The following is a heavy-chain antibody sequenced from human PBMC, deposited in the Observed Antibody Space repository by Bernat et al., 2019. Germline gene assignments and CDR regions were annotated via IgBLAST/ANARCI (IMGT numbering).Heavy chain of an antibody. J-gene: IGHJ6*03. D-gene: IGHD2-15*01. V-gene: IGHV3-33*01. CDR1: GFTFTNYG. CDR3: ARGVVVVVAAEGYYYYYMDV. CDR2: IWYDGSNK. Sequence: QVQLVESGGGVVQPGRSLRLSCAASGFTFTNYGMHWVRQAPGKGLEWVAVIWYDGSNKYYADSVKGRFTISRDNSKNTLYLQMNSLRAEDTAVYYCARGVVVVVAAEGYYYYYMDVWGKGTTVTVSS.